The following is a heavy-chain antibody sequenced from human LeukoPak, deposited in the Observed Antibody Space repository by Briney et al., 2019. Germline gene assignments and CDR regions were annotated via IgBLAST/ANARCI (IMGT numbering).Heavy chain of an antibody. Sequence: GGSLRLSCAASGFTFSDHYMDWVRQAPGKGLEWVGRIRNKANSYTTEYAASVKGRFTISRDDSKNSLYLQMNSLKTEDTAVYYCARVPCGSHCFHLDYWGQGTLVTVSS. V-gene: IGHV3-72*01. J-gene: IGHJ4*02. CDR3: ARVPCGSHCFHLDY. CDR2: IRNKANSYTT. D-gene: IGHD2-21*01. CDR1: GFTFSDHY.